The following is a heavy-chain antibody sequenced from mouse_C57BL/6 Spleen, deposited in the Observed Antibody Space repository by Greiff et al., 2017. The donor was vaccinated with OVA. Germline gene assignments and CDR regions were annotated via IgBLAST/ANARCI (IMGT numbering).Heavy chain of an antibody. CDR2: ISSGGDYI. J-gene: IGHJ2*01. CDR1: GFTFSSYA. D-gene: IGHD1-1*01. V-gene: IGHV5-9-1*02. CDR3: TRDQDYGSSYPLFDY. Sequence: EVHLVESGEGLVKPGGSLKLSCAASGFTFSSYAMSWVRQTPEKRLEWVAYISSGGDYIYYADTVKGRFTISRDNARNTLYLQMSSLKSEDTAMYYCTRDQDYGSSYPLFDYWGQGTTLTVSS.